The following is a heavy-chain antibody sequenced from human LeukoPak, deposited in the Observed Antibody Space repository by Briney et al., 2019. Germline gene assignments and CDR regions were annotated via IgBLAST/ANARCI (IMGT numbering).Heavy chain of an antibody. CDR2: INPNSGGT. CDR3: ASDPSMVQGVQAY. V-gene: IGHV1-2*02. CDR1: GYTFTGYY. J-gene: IGHJ4*02. D-gene: IGHD3-10*01. Sequence: GASVKVSCKASGYTFTGYYMHWVRQAPGQGLEWMGWINPNSGGTNYAQKFQGRVTMTRDTSISTAYMELSRLRSDDTAVYYCASDPSMVQGVQAYWGQGTLVTVSS.